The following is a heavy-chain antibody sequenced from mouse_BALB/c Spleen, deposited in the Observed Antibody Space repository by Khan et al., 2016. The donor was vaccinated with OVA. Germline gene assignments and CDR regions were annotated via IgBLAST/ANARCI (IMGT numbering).Heavy chain of an antibody. V-gene: IGHV5-6*01. CDR2: ISSGGDYN. CDR1: GFTFSSYG. CDR3: ARHLVGSFAY. J-gene: IGHJ3*01. Sequence: EVELVESGGDLVKPGGSLKLSCAASGFTFSSYGMSWVRQTPDKRLEWVATISSGGDYNYYPDSLKGRVTISRDNAKNTLYLQMSSLKSEDTAMYYCARHLVGSFAYWGQGTLVTVSA. D-gene: IGHD2-12*01.